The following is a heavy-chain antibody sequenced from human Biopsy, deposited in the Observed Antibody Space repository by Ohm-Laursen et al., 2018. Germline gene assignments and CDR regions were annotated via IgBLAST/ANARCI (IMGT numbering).Heavy chain of an antibody. Sequence: SLRLSCSASDFTFDDYAMSWVRQRPGKGLAWVSGITWNSGHIAYADSVKGRFTISRDNAKNVLWLQMNSLRVDDTAMYYCVKDIRRYFYGMDVWGQGTTVPVS. CDR3: VKDIRRYFYGMDV. D-gene: IGHD3-10*01. V-gene: IGHV3-9*01. CDR2: ITWNSGHI. J-gene: IGHJ6*02. CDR1: DFTFDDYA.